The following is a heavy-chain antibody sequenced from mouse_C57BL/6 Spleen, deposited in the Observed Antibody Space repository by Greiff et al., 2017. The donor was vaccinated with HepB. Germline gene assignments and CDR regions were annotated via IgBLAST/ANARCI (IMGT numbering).Heavy chain of an antibody. D-gene: IGHD4-1*01. V-gene: IGHV1-80*01. CDR2: IYPGDGDT. J-gene: IGHJ4*01. Sequence: VQLQQSGAELVKPGASVKISCKASGYAFSSYWMNWVKQRPGKGLEWIGQIYPGDGDTNYTGKFKGKATLTADKSSSTAYMQLRSLTSEDAAVYCCAREGGTGAMDYWGQGTSVTVSS. CDR1: GYAFSSYW. CDR3: AREGGTGAMDY.